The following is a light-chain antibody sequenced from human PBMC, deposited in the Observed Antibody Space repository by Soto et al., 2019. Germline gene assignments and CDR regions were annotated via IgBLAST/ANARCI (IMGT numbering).Light chain of an antibody. V-gene: IGKV3-15*01. Sequence: EIVVTQSPGILSVSPGDRATLSCRASQSVSTNFAWYQQKPGQAPTLLIYAASTRATGIPARFTSSGSGTAFTLTISSLQAEDFAVYYCQEYSKWPLFTFGPGTRVDIK. CDR1: QSVSTN. J-gene: IGKJ3*01. CDR3: QEYSKWPLFT. CDR2: AAS.